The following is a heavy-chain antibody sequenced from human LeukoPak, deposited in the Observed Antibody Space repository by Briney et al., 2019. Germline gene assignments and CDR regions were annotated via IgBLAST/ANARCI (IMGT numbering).Heavy chain of an antibody. CDR3: ARVYSNYHWFDP. CDR2: IYYSGST. Sequence: SETLSLTCTVSGGSISSYYWSWIRQPPGKGLEWIGYIYYSGSTNYNPSLKNRVTISVDTSKNQFSLKLSSVTAADTAVYYCARVYSNYHWFDPWGQGTLVTVSS. J-gene: IGHJ5*02. V-gene: IGHV4-59*01. D-gene: IGHD4-11*01. CDR1: GGSISSYY.